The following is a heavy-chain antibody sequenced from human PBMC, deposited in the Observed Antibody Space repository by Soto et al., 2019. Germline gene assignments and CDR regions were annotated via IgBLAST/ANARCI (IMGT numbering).Heavy chain of an antibody. J-gene: IGHJ5*02. D-gene: IGHD4-4*01. CDR1: GYSFTNYW. Sequence: PGEPLKISCKGSGYSFTNYWLAWVRQMPGKGLEYMGLIYPSDCDSRYSRSFQGQVTISAGKSISTAYLQWSSLKASDTAMYFCARHGFYSYYSSNYFDLWGQGTLVTVST. CDR2: IYPSDCDS. CDR3: ARHGFYSYYSSNYFDL. V-gene: IGHV5-51*01.